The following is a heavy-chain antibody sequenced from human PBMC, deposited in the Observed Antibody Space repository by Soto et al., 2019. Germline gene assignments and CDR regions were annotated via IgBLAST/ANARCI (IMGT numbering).Heavy chain of an antibody. J-gene: IGHJ4*02. CDR1: GFIFSSHN. Sequence: PGGSLRLSCAASGFIFSSHNMHWVRQTPGKGLEWVAGISKDGNNKYYADSVKGRFTISRDNSKNTLYLQMNSLGAEDTAVYYCARGGQWEVLRQFDYWGQGTLVTVSS. CDR3: ARGGQWEVLRQFDY. CDR2: ISKDGNNK. V-gene: IGHV3-30-3*01. D-gene: IGHD1-26*01.